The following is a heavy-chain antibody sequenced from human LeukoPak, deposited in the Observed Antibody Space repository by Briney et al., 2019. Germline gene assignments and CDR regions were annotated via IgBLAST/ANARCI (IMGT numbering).Heavy chain of an antibody. CDR3: ARVGYCSSSTCRNYFDY. CDR2: ISSSSSYI. J-gene: IGHJ4*02. CDR1: GFTFSSYS. Sequence: GGSLRLSCAASGFTFSSYSMNWVRQAPGKGLEWVSSISSSSSYIYYADSVKGRFTISRDNAKNSLYLQMNSLRAEDTAVYYCARVGYCSSSTCRNYFDYWGQGTLVTVSS. D-gene: IGHD2-2*01. V-gene: IGHV3-21*01.